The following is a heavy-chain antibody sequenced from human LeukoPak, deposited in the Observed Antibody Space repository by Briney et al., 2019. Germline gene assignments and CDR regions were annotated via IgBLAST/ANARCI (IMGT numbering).Heavy chain of an antibody. J-gene: IGHJ4*02. Sequence: SETLSLTCTVSGGSISSYYWSWIRQPPGKGLEWIAYLYYSGNTNYNPSLKSRVTISVDTSKNRFSLKLTSVTAADTALYYCARVYGYNFYYFDYWGQGILVTVSS. D-gene: IGHD5-24*01. CDR1: GGSISSYY. CDR2: LYYSGNT. CDR3: ARVYGYNFYYFDY. V-gene: IGHV4-59*01.